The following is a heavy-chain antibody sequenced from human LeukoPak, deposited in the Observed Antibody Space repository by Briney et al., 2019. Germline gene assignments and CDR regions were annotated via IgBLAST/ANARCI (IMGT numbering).Heavy chain of an antibody. Sequence: GGSLRLSCAASGFTFSSYAMSLVRQAPGKGLEWVSAISGSGGSTYYADSVKGRFTISRDNSKNTLYLQMNSLRAEDTAVYYCAKVGNANREVGGNHFDYWGQGTLVTVSS. CDR1: GFTFSSYA. CDR3: AKVGNANREVGGNHFDY. D-gene: IGHD2-8*01. CDR2: ISGSGGST. J-gene: IGHJ4*02. V-gene: IGHV3-23*01.